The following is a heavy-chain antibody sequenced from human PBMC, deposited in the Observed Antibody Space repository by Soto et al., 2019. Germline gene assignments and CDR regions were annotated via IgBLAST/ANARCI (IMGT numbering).Heavy chain of an antibody. V-gene: IGHV3-21*01. CDR2: ISSSSSYI. Sequence: GGSLRLSCAASGFTFSSYSTNWVRQAPGKGLEWVSSISSSSSYIYYADSVKGRFTISRDNAKNSLYLQMNSLRAEDTAVYYCARGDPLGISAAGDPSPFDPWGQGTLVTVSS. CDR1: GFTFSSYS. D-gene: IGHD6-13*01. CDR3: ARGDPLGISAAGDPSPFDP. J-gene: IGHJ5*02.